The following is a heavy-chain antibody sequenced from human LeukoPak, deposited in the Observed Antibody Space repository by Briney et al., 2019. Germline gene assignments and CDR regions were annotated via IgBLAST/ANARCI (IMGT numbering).Heavy chain of an antibody. D-gene: IGHD3-22*01. CDR2: IYYSGST. J-gene: IGHJ5*02. CDR3: ARDYYDSSGFYS. CDR1: GGSISSGGYY. Sequence: SETLSLTCTVSGGSISSGGYYWSWIRQPPGKGLEWIGYIYYSGSTNYNPSLKSRVTISVDTSKNQFSLKLSSVTAADTAVYYCARDYYDSSGFYSWGQGTLVTVSS. V-gene: IGHV4-61*08.